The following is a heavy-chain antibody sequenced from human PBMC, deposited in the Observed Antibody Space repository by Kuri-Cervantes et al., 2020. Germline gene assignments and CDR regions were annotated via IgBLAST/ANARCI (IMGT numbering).Heavy chain of an antibody. J-gene: IGHJ5*02. CDR1: GFTFDDYA. CDR2: ISWNSGSI. CDR3: AKDGGKGHP. D-gene: IGHD3-16*01. Sequence: GGSLRLSCAASGFTFDDYAMHWVRQAPGKGLEWVSGISWNSGSIGYADSVKGRFTISRDNAKNSLYLQMNSLRAEDTALYYCAKDGGKGHPWGQGTLVTVSS. V-gene: IGHV3-9*01.